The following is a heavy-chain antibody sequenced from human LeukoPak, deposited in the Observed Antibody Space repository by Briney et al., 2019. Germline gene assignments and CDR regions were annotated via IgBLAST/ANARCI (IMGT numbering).Heavy chain of an antibody. CDR2: INPNTGGT. D-gene: IGHD5-24*01. Sequence: ASVKVSCKASGYTFTGYYIHWVRLAPGQGPEWMGYINPNTGGTKYAQKFQDWVTMTRDTSISTAYMELSRLRSDDTAVYYCARVRDGNTVDFDYWGQGTLVTVSS. V-gene: IGHV1-2*04. CDR3: ARVRDGNTVDFDY. J-gene: IGHJ4*02. CDR1: GYTFTGYY.